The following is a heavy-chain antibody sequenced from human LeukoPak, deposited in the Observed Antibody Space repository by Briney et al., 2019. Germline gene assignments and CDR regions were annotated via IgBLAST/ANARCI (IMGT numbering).Heavy chain of an antibody. CDR2: IYYSGST. D-gene: IGHD6-13*01. Sequence: KPSETLSLTCTVSGGSISSSSHYWGWIRQPPGKGLEWIGTIYYSGSTYYNPSLKSRVTISVDTSKNHFSLKLSSVTAADTAVYYCARRQRAAHPFDFWGQGTLVTVSS. CDR1: GGSISSSSHY. CDR3: ARRQRAAHPFDF. V-gene: IGHV4-39*02. J-gene: IGHJ4*02.